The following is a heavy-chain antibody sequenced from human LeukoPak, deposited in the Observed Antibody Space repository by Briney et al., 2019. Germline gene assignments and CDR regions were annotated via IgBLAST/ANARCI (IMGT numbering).Heavy chain of an antibody. Sequence: PSETLSLTCTVSGGSISSYHWSWIRQPPGKGLEWIGYIYYSGSTNYNPSLKSRVTISVDTSKNQFSLKLSSVTAADTAVYYCAGDKVAAAGLDYWGQGTLVTVSS. J-gene: IGHJ4*02. D-gene: IGHD6-13*01. V-gene: IGHV4-59*12. CDR2: IYYSGST. CDR3: AGDKVAAAGLDY. CDR1: GGSISSYH.